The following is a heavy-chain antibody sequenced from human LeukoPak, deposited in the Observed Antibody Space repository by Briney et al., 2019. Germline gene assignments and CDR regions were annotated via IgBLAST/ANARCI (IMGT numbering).Heavy chain of an antibody. CDR3: ARHLKYSNGGHYVDC. Sequence: GASLKISCQGSGYPFSSNWITWVRQLPGKGLEWMGIIYPGDSDTRYSPSFQGQVTISADKSISTAYLQWSSLKASHTAMYYCARHLKYSNGGHYVDCGGQGTLVIVSA. CDR1: GYPFSSNW. J-gene: IGHJ4*01. CDR2: IYPGDSDT. V-gene: IGHV5-51*01. D-gene: IGHD6-19*01.